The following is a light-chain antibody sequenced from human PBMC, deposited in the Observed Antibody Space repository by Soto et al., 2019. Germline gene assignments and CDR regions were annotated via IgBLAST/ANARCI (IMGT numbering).Light chain of an antibody. CDR1: HTLSTNS. Sequence: EIVLTQSPGTLSFSPGERATLSCRASHTLSTNSLAWYQQRPGQTPRLLIYAASTRDTDIPDRFNGSGSGTDFALTISRLEPEDFALYYCQQYNDSPLTFGPGTKVDI. V-gene: IGKV3-20*01. CDR3: QQYNDSPLT. CDR2: AAS. J-gene: IGKJ3*01.